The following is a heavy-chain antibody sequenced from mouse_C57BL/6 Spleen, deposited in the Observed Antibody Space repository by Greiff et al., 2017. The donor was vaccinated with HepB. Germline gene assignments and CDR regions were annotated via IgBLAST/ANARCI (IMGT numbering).Heavy chain of an antibody. V-gene: IGHV1-26*01. J-gene: IGHJ2*01. CDR1: GYTFTDYY. CDR3: ARNDYGSAY. CDR2: INPNNGGT. Sequence: VQLQQSGPELVKPGASVKISCKASGYTFTDYYMNWVKQSHGKSLEWIGDINPNNGGTSYNQKFKGKATLTVDKSSSTAYMELRSLTSEDSAVYYCARNDYGSAYWGQGTTLTVSS. D-gene: IGHD1-1*01.